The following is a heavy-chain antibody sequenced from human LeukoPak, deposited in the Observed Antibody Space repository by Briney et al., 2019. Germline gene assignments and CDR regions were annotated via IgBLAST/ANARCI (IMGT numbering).Heavy chain of an antibody. D-gene: IGHD3-22*01. CDR1: GYSISSGYY. CDR3: AREGGITMIVVGEDYFDY. J-gene: IGHJ4*02. V-gene: IGHV4-38-2*02. Sequence: SETLSLTCTVSGYSISSGYYWGWIRQPPGKGLEWIGSIYHSGSTYYNPSLKSRVTISVDTSKNQFSLKLSSVTAADTAVYYCAREGGITMIVVGEDYFDYWGQGTLVTVSS. CDR2: IYHSGST.